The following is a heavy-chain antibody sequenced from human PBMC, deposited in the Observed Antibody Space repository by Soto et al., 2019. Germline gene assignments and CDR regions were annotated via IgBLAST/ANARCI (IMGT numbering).Heavy chain of an antibody. CDR1: GFTFSSYS. CDR2: ISSSSSYI. V-gene: IGHV3-21*01. CDR3: ARDRWELAYYYGMDV. Sequence: GGSLRLSCAASGFTFSSYSMNWVRQAPGKGLEWVSSISSSSSYIYYADSVKGRFTISRDNAKNSLYLQMNSLRVEDTAVYYCARDRWELAYYYGMDVWGQGTTVTVSS. D-gene: IGHD1-26*01. J-gene: IGHJ6*02.